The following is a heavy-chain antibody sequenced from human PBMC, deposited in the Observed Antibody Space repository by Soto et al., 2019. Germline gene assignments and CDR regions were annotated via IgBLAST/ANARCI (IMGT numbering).Heavy chain of an antibody. V-gene: IGHV3-48*01. CDR1: GFTFSSFS. CDR2: ISSSSSTI. D-gene: IGHD3-9*01. Sequence: GGSLRLSCAASGFTFSSFSMNWVRQAPGKGLEWVSYISSSSSTIYYADSVKGRFTISRDNAKNSLYLQMNSLRAEDTAVYYCAREDAYYDILTGPAVDYWGQGTLVTVSS. CDR3: AREDAYYDILTGPAVDY. J-gene: IGHJ4*02.